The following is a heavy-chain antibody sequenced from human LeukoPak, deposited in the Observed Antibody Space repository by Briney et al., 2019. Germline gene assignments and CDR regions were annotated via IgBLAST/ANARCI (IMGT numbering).Heavy chain of an antibody. CDR1: GGSISSSSYY. V-gene: IGHV4-39*01. J-gene: IGHJ5*02. CDR3: ARQGDDVVVPAAIRLDP. Sequence: PSETLSLTCTVSGGSISSSSYYWGWIRQPPGKGLEWIGSIYYSGSTYYNPSLKSRVTISVDTSKNQISLKLSSVTAADTAVYYCARQGDDVVVPAAIRLDPWGQGTLVTVSS. D-gene: IGHD2-2*01. CDR2: IYYSGST.